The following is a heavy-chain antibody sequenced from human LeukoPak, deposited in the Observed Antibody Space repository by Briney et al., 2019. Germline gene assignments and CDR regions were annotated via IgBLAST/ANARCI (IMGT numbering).Heavy chain of an antibody. CDR1: GYTFTSYD. J-gene: IGHJ4*02. CDR2: MNPNSGNT. Sequence: ASVKVSCKASGYTFTSYDINWVRQATGQGLEWMGWMNPNSGNTGYAQKLQGRVTMTRNTSISTAYMELSSLRSEDTAVYYCARGSRDIVVVPADYYFDYWGQGTLVTVSS. V-gene: IGHV1-8*01. D-gene: IGHD2-2*01. CDR3: ARGSRDIVVVPADYYFDY.